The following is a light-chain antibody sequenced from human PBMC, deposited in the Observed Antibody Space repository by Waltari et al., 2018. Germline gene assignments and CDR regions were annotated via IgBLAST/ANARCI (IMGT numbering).Light chain of an antibody. CDR2: NDN. CDR3: QVWDTSSAHVV. Sequence: SFVLTQPPSASVAPGQTASISLGETNLASKTVRWYQQKPGQAPVLVVYNDNARPSGIPERFSGSNSGNTATLTITRVEGGDEGAYFCQVWDTSSAHVVFGGGTKLTVL. V-gene: IGLV3-21*02. J-gene: IGLJ3*02. CDR1: NLASKT.